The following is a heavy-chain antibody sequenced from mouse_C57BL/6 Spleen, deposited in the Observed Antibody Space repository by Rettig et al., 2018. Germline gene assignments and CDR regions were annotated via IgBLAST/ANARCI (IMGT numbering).Heavy chain of an antibody. CDR2: IDPENGDT. J-gene: IGHJ2*01. Sequence: QRPEQGLEWIGWIDPENGDTEYASKFQGKATITADTSSNTAYLQLSSLTSEDTAVYYCTTAPYFDYWGQGTTLTVSS. CDR3: TTAPYFDY. V-gene: IGHV14-4*01.